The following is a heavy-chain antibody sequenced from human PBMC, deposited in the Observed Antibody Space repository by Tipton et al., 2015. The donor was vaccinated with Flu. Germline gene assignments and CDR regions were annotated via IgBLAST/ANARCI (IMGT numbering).Heavy chain of an antibody. CDR1: GFTVSSNY. D-gene: IGHD3-10*01. V-gene: IGHV3-53*01. CDR2: IYSGGST. J-gene: IGHJ4*02. CDR3: ARAGVWFGELSVGPPSDY. Sequence: SLRLSCAASGFTVSSNYMSWVRQAPGKGLEWVSVIYSGGSTYYADSVKGRFTISRDNSKNTLYLQMNSLRAEDTAVYYCARAGVWFGELSVGPPSDYWGQGTLVTDSS.